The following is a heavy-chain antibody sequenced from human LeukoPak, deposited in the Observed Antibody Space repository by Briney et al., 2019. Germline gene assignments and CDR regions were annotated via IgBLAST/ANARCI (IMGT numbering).Heavy chain of an antibody. CDR2: IGTAGEI. V-gene: IGHV3-13*01. CDR1: GFTFSSYD. CDR3: ARDGYSGSYYRLYYFFMDV. J-gene: IGHJ6*03. D-gene: IGHD1-26*01. Sequence: GGSLRLSCAASGFTFSSYDIHWVRQATGKGLEWVSGIGTAGEIYYPGSVKGRFTISRENAKNSLYLQMNSLRGEDTAVYYCARDGYSGSYYRLYYFFMDVWGKGTTVTVSS.